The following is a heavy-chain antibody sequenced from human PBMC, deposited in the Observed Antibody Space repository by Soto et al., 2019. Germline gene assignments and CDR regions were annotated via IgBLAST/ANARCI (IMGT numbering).Heavy chain of an antibody. D-gene: IGHD2-15*01. CDR1: GFTFSSYA. CDR2: ISGSGGST. V-gene: IGHV3-23*01. Sequence: GGSLRLSCAASGFTFSSYAMSWVRQAPGKGLEWVSAISGSGGSTYYADSVKGRFTISGDNSKNTLYLQMNSLRAEDTAVYYCAKAPIVVVVAATGVDYWGQGTLVTVSS. CDR3: AKAPIVVVVAATGVDY. J-gene: IGHJ4*02.